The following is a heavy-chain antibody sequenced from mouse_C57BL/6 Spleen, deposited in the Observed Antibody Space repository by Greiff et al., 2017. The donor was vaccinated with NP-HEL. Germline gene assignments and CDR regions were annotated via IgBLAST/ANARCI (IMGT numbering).Heavy chain of an antibody. V-gene: IGHV1-74*01. J-gene: IGHJ3*01. D-gene: IGHD1-1*01. CDR1: GYTFTSYW. CDR3: AISIYYYGSSYGGAWFAY. Sequence: QVQLQQPGAELVKPGASVKVSCKASGYTFTSYWMHWVKQRPGQGLEWIGRIHPSDSDTNYNQKFKGKATLTVDKSSSTAYMQLSILTSEDSAVYYCAISIYYYGSSYGGAWFAYWGQGTLVTVSA. CDR2: IHPSDSDT.